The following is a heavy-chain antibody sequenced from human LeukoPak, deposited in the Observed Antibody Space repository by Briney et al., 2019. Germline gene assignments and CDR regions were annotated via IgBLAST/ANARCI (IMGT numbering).Heavy chain of an antibody. CDR3: ARDTRQQLVAFDI. CDR1: GGSISSGGYY. J-gene: IGHJ3*02. CDR2: IYYSGST. D-gene: IGHD6-13*01. Sequence: SETLSLTCTVSGGSISSGGYYWSWIRQHPGKGLEWIGYIYYSGSTYYNPSLKSRVTISVDTSKNQFSLKLSSVTAADTAVYYCARDTRQQLVAFDIWGQGTMVTVSS. V-gene: IGHV4-31*03.